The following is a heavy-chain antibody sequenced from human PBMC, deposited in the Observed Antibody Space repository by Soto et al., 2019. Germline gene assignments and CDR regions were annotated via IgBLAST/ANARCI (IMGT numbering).Heavy chain of an antibody. V-gene: IGHV1-3*01. D-gene: IGHD2-2*02. Sequence: GASVKVSCKASGYTFTSCAMHWVRQAPGQRLEWMGWINAGNGNTKYSQKFQGRVTITRDTSASTAYMELSSLRSEDTAVYYCARNWGPAAINPGYWGQGTLVTVSS. CDR3: ARNWGPAAINPGY. CDR2: INAGNGNT. CDR1: GYTFTSCA. J-gene: IGHJ4*02.